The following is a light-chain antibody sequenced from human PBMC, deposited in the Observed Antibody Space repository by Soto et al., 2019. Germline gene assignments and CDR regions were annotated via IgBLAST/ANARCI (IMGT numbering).Light chain of an antibody. CDR3: QSYDSSLSGYVV. CDR1: SSNIGSKT. CDR2: GNS. Sequence: QSVLTQPPSASGTPGQRVTISCSGSSSNIGSKTVNWYQQLPGRAPKLLIYGNSNRPSGVPDRFSGSKSGTSASLAITGLQAEDEADYYCQSYDSSLSGYVVFGGGTKLTVL. V-gene: IGLV1-40*01. J-gene: IGLJ2*01.